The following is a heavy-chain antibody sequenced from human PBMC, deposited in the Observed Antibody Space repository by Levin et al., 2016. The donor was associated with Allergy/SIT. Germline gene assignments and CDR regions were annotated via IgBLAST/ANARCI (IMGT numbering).Heavy chain of an antibody. V-gene: IGHV3-23*01. CDR2: ISGSGTTP. CDR3: AKLEVPSSSQWFDP. D-gene: IGHD2-2*01. J-gene: IGHJ5*02. CDR1: GFTFNTYA. Sequence: GGSLRLSCAASGFTFNTYAMSWVRQAPGKGLEWVSTISGSGTTPYYADSVKGRFTISRDNSENTLYLQMHSLRAEDAAIYYCAKLEVPSSSQWFDPWGQGTLVTVTS.